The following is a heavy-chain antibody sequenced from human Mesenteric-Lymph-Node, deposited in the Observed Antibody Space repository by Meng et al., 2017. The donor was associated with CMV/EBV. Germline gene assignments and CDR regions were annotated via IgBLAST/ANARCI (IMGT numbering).Heavy chain of an antibody. CDR2: ISYDGSNK. CDR1: GFTFSSYA. J-gene: IGHJ4*02. CDR3: ASHGVDVYCSGGSCLRGG. V-gene: IGHV3-30-3*01. D-gene: IGHD2-15*01. Sequence: GESLKISCAASGFTFSSYAMHWVRQAPGTGLEWVAVISYDGSNKYYADSVKGRFTISRDNSKNTLYLQMNSLRAEDTAVYYCASHGVDVYCSGGSCLRGGWGQGTLVTVSS.